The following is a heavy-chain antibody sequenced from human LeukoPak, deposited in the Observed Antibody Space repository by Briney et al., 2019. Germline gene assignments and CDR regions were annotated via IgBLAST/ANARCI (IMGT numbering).Heavy chain of an antibody. J-gene: IGHJ4*02. D-gene: IGHD6-19*01. V-gene: IGHV3-30*18. CDR1: GFTFIDYG. CDR2: IAYEGRNK. CDR3: AKDLPDTSGWSRGAFDK. Sequence: GGSLRLSFAASGFTFIDYGMHWVRQAPGKGLEWVAVIAYEGRNKYYADSVKGRFTVSRDDSKSMLYLQMNSLTIGDTAVYYCAKDLPDTSGWSRGAFDKWGQGTLVTVSS.